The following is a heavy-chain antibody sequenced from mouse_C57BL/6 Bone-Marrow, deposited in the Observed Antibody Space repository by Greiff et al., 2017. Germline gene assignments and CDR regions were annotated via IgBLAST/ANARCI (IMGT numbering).Heavy chain of an antibody. D-gene: IGHD1-1*01. J-gene: IGHJ1*03. CDR2: IDPNSGGT. V-gene: IGHV1-72*01. CDR3: ARLFITTVVARYFDV. Sequence: QVQLQQPGAELVKPGASVKLSCKASGYTFTSYWMHWVKQRPGRGLEWIGRIDPNSGGTKYNEKFKSKATLTVDKPSSTAYMRLSSLTSEDSAVYYCARLFITTVVARYFDVWGTGTTVTVSS. CDR1: GYTFTSYW.